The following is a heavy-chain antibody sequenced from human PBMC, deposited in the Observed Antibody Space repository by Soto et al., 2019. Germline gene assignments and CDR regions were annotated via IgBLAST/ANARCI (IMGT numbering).Heavy chain of an antibody. CDR1: GGSISCGGYY. D-gene: IGHD3-10*01. CDR3: ARDQGAPWWFGEFTTLGMDV. J-gene: IGHJ6*02. V-gene: IGHV4-31*03. Sequence: SETLSLTCTVSGGSISCGGYYWSWIRQHPGKGLEWIGYIYYSGSTYYNPSLKSRVTISVDASKNQFSLKLSSVTAADTAVYYCARDQGAPWWFGEFTTLGMDVWGQGTTVTVSS. CDR2: IYYSGST.